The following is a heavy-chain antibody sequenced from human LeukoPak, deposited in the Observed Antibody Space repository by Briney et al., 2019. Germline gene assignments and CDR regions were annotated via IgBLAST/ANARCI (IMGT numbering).Heavy chain of an antibody. CDR1: GFTFSSFE. Sequence: GGSLRLSCAASGFTFSSFEMNWVRQAPGKGLEWVGRIKAKAHGGTIEYAAPVKGRFTISRDDSKNTLYLQMNSLKTEDTAVYYCTTDGVGVEGATYDNWGQGTLVSVSP. D-gene: IGHD1-26*01. CDR2: IKAKAHGGTI. J-gene: IGHJ4*02. CDR3: TTDGVGVEGATYDN. V-gene: IGHV3-15*01.